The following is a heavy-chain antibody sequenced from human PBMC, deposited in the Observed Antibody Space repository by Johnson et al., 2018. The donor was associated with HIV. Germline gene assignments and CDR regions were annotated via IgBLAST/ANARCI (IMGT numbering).Heavy chain of an antibody. J-gene: IGHJ3*01. CDR3: AGGTGYH. CDR1: GFTFSSYA. V-gene: IGHV3-30*14. Sequence: VQLVESGGGVVQPGRSLRLSCAASGFTFSSYAMHWVRQAPGKGLEWVAVISYDGSNKYYADSVKGRFTISRDNSKNTLYFQMNSLRAEDTAVYYCAGGTGYHWGQGTMVTVSS. D-gene: IGHD3-10*01. CDR2: ISYDGSNK.